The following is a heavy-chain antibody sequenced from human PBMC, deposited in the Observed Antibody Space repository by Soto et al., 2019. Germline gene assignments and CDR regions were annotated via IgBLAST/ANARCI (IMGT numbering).Heavy chain of an antibody. CDR1: GGSFSGYY. CDR2: INHSGST. CDR3: ARGRYYYGSGRNWFDP. Sequence: SETLSLTCAVYGGSFSGYYWSWIRQPPGKGLEWIGEINHSGSTNYNPSLKSRVTISVDASKNQFSLKLSSVTAADTAVYYCARGRYYYGSGRNWFDPWGQGTLVTVSS. J-gene: IGHJ5*02. V-gene: IGHV4-34*01. D-gene: IGHD3-10*01.